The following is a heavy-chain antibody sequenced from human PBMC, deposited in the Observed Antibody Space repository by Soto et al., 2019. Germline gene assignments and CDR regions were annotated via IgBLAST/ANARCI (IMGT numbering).Heavy chain of an antibody. Sequence: TLSLPFAVSGGSIGSGGYSWSWIRQPPGKGLEWIGYIYHSGSTYYNPSLKSRVTISVDRSKNQLSLKLSSVTAADTAVYYCARVPGPWGQGTLVTVSS. CDR2: IYHSGST. J-gene: IGHJ5*02. CDR1: GGSIGSGGYS. V-gene: IGHV4-30-2*01. CDR3: ARVPGP.